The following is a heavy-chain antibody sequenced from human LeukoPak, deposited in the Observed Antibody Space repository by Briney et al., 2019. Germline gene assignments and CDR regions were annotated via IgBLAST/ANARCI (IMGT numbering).Heavy chain of an antibody. CDR1: GGSFSRYY. CDR3: ASGEVVVPADADVTSGLDV. CDR2: INHSRSR. V-gene: IGHV4-34*01. J-gene: IGHJ6*02. D-gene: IGHD2-2*01. Sequence: SETLSLTCAVYGGSFSRYYWTWVRQPPGKGLEWIGEINHSRSRRFNPSFESRVSMSVDTSKSQISLELTSVTAADTAVYYCASGEVVVPADADVTSGLDVWGQGTTVTVSS.